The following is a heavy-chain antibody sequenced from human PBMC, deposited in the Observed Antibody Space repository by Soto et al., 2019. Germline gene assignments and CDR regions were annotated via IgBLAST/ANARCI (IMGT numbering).Heavy chain of an antibody. J-gene: IGHJ4*02. D-gene: IGHD2-15*01. Sequence: QVQLVQSGAEVKKPGASVKVSCKASGDTFTSYDINWVRQATGQGLEWMGRMNPSTGNTDYARKFQGRVTMTRNTSINTAYMDLSSLRFEDTAVYSCARGGYCSDDDCLYYFDSWGQGTLVTVSS. CDR3: ARGGYCSDDDCLYYFDS. CDR2: MNPSTGNT. CDR1: GDTFTSYD. V-gene: IGHV1-8*01.